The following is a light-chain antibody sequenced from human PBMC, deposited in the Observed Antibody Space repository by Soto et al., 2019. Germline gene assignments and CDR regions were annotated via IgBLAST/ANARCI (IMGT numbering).Light chain of an antibody. V-gene: IGKV2-28*01. CDR1: QSLLHSDGYNY. CDR3: QQYHIWPPWT. CDR2: LAS. Sequence: DIVMTKSPLSLPVSPGEPASISCRSSQSLLHSDGYNYLAWYLQKPGHSPQLLIDLASSRASGVPDRFTGSGSGTEFTLTISSLQSEDFAVYYCQQYHIWPPWTSGQASKVDI. J-gene: IGKJ1*01.